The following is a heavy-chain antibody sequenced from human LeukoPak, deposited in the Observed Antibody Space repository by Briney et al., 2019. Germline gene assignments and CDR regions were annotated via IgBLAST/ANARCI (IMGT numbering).Heavy chain of an antibody. CDR3: ARLAVVTTLIDY. J-gene: IGHJ4*02. CDR2: IYYSGST. Sequence: GSLRLSCAASGFTFSSYAMSWVRQVPGKGLEWIGGIYYSGSTYYNPSLKSRVTISVDTSKNQFSLKLSSVTAADTAVYYCARLAVVTTLIDYWGQGTLVTVSS. D-gene: IGHD4-23*01. CDR1: GFTFSSYA. V-gene: IGHV4-38-2*01.